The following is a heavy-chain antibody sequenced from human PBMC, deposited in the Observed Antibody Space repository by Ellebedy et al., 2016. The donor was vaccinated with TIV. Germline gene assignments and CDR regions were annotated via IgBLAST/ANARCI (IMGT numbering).Heavy chain of an antibody. CDR2: INHSGST. CDR3: ARASFRGYFDY. V-gene: IGHV4-34*01. Sequence: SETLSLXXAVYGGSFSGYYWSWIRQPPGKGLEWIGEINHSGSTNYNPSLKSRVTISVDTSKNQFSLKLSSVTAADTAVYYCARASFRGYFDYWGQGTLVTVSS. D-gene: IGHD3-16*01. CDR1: GGSFSGYY. J-gene: IGHJ4*02.